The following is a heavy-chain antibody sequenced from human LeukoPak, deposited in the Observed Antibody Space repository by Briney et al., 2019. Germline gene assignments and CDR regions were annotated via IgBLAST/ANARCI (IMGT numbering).Heavy chain of an antibody. Sequence: PGRSLRLSCAASGFTFSSYAMHWVRQAPGKGLEWVAVISYDGSNKYYADSVKGRFTISRDNSKNTLYLQMNSLRAEDTAVYYCARVAAASWGQGTLVTVSS. CDR3: ARVAAAS. V-gene: IGHV3-30*01. J-gene: IGHJ5*02. CDR2: ISYDGSNK. D-gene: IGHD6-13*01. CDR1: GFTFSSYA.